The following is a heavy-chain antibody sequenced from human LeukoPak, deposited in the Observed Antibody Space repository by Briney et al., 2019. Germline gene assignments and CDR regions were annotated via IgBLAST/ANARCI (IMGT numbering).Heavy chain of an antibody. CDR2: FSSSGSTI. D-gene: IGHD3-22*01. CDR3: ARGSKVVLFTRDHYMDV. J-gene: IGHJ6*03. CDR1: GFTLSRYE. V-gene: IGHV3-48*03. Sequence: GGSLRLSCAPSGFTLSRYEINGVPPAPGEGLEWVSYFSSSGSTIYYADSVKGRFTISRDNAKNSLYPQMTSLRPEDTAVYCCARGSKVVLFTRDHYMDVWGKGTTVTISS.